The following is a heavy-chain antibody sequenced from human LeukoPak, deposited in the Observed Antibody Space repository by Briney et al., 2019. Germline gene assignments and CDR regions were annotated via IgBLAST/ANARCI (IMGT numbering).Heavy chain of an antibody. Sequence: GGPLRLSCAASGFTFSSYAMHWVRQAPGKGLEGVAVISYDGSNKYYAGSVKGRFTISRDNSKNTLYLQMNSLRAEDTAVYYCARDYYYYGMDVWGQGTTVTVSS. J-gene: IGHJ6*02. CDR3: ARDYYYYGMDV. CDR2: ISYDGSNK. CDR1: GFTFSSYA. V-gene: IGHV3-30-3*01.